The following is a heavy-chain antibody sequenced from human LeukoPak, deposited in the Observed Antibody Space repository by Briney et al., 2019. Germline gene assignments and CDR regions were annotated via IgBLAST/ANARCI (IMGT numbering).Heavy chain of an antibody. CDR1: GFTFSSYW. J-gene: IGHJ4*02. CDR2: IKQDGSEK. V-gene: IGHV3-7*01. CDR3: ARDRIAVAAPLPHYFDY. D-gene: IGHD6-19*01. Sequence: GGTLRLSCAASGFTFSSYWMSWVRQAPGKGLEWVANIKQDGSEKYYVDSVKGRFTISRDNAKNSLYLQMNSLRAEDTAVYYCARDRIAVAAPLPHYFDYWGQGTLVTVSS.